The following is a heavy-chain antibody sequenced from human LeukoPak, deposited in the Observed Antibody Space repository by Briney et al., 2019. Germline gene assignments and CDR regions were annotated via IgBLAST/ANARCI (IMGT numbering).Heavy chain of an antibody. D-gene: IGHD4-17*01. J-gene: IGHJ4*02. CDR1: GYSFTSYW. CDR2: IYPGDSDT. Sequence: GESLKISCKGSGYSFTSYWIGWVRQMPGKGLEWMGIIYPGDSDTRYSPSFQGQVTISADKSISTAYLQWSSLKASDTAMYYCARLLEVYGDYVRPHFDYWGQGTLVTVSS. CDR3: ARLLEVYGDYVRPHFDY. V-gene: IGHV5-51*01.